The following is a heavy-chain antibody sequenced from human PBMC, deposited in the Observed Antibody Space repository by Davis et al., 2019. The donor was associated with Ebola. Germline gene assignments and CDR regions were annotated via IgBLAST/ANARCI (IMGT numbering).Heavy chain of an antibody. CDR1: GFSVTNGYY. CDR2: IHNTGNT. CDR3: ARNPHIEVNRLATIYWFDP. V-gene: IGHV4-38-2*02. Sequence: SETLSLTCSVSGFSVTNGYYWGWIRQPPGKGLEWIGSIHNTGNTYYNPSLKSRVTISIDTSNNQFSLKLSSVTASDTAVFYCARNPHIEVNRLATIYWFDPWGPGTLVTVSS. D-gene: IGHD5-12*01. J-gene: IGHJ5*02.